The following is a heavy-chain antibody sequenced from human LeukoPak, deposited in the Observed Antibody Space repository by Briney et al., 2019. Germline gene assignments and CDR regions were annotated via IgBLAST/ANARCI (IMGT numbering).Heavy chain of an antibody. CDR2: IWYDGSNK. CDR3: ARSAYSSFQPPDY. Sequence: GGSLRLSCAASGFTVSSNYMSWARQAPGKGLEWVAVIWYDGSNKYYADSVKGRFTISRDNSKNTLYLQMNSLRAEDTAVYYCARSAYSSFQPPDYWGQGTLVTVSS. V-gene: IGHV3-33*08. D-gene: IGHD6-19*01. CDR1: GFTVSSNY. J-gene: IGHJ4*02.